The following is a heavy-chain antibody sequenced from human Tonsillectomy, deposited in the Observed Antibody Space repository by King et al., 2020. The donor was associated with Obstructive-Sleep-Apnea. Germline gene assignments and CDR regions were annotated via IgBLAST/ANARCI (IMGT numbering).Heavy chain of an antibody. CDR1: GCTLSSDD. Sequence: VQLVESGVGLVQPGVSLRVSCTASGCTLSSDDINCVRKATGKVLELFSAIGTAGDTYYPGSVKGRFTISRENAKTSLYLQMNSLRAGDTAVYYCARGGNGMDVWGQGTTVTVSS. V-gene: IGHV3-13*04. CDR2: IGTAGDT. CDR3: ARGGNGMDV. J-gene: IGHJ6*02.